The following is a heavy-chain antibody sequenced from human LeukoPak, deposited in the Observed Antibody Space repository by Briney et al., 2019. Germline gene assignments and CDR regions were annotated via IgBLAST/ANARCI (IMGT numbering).Heavy chain of an antibody. J-gene: IGHJ6*02. V-gene: IGHV3-33*01. CDR2: IWYDGSNK. CDR3: ARDWDGYNFIGYYYYGMDV. Sequence: GRSLRLSCATSGFTFSSYGMHWVRQAPGKGLEWVAFIWYDGSNKHYADSVKGRFTISRDNSKNTLYLRMNSLRAEDTAVYYCARDWDGYNFIGYYYYGMDVWGQGTTVTVSS. D-gene: IGHD5-24*01. CDR1: GFTFSSYG.